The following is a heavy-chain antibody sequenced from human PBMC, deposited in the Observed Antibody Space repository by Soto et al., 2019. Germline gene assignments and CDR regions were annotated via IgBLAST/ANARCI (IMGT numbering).Heavy chain of an antibody. D-gene: IGHD3-3*01. CDR1: GYTFTSYG. V-gene: IGHV1-18*01. J-gene: IGHJ4*02. CDR3: ARATLLRFLEEPEFDY. CDR2: ISAYNGNT. Sequence: QVQLVQSGAEVKKPGASVKVSCKAAGYTFTSYGISWVRQAPGQGLEWMGWISAYNGNTNYAQKLQGRATMTKDTSTRTAYMELRSVRSDDTAVYYCARATLLRFLEEPEFDYGGQGALVTVS.